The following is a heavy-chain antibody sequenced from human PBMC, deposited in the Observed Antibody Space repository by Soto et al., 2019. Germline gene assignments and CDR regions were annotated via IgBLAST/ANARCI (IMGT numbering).Heavy chain of an antibody. V-gene: IGHV4-34*01. J-gene: IGHJ4*02. Sequence: PSETLSLTCAVYGGSFSGYYWSWIRQPPGKGLEWIGEINHSGSTNYNPSLKSRVTISVDTSKNQFSLKLSSVTAADTAVYYCARGRYCSGGSCYSSHPSSDYWGQGTLVTVSS. CDR2: INHSGST. CDR1: GGSFSGYY. CDR3: ARGRYCSGGSCYSSHPSSDY. D-gene: IGHD2-15*01.